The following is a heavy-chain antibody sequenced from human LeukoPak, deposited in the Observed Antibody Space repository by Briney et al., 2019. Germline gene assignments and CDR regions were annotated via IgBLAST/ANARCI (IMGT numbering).Heavy chain of an antibody. D-gene: IGHD5-24*01. V-gene: IGHV4-59*08. CDR1: GGSITSRY. CDR2: FYYSGST. J-gene: IGHJ4*02. CDR3: ARSGGRDGYNFGY. Sequence: SETLSLTCTVSGGSITSRYWSWIRQPPGKGLEWIGYFYYSGSTNYNPSLESRVTISVDTSRAHFYLKLSSVTAADTAVYYCARSGGRDGYNFGYWGPGTLVTVSS.